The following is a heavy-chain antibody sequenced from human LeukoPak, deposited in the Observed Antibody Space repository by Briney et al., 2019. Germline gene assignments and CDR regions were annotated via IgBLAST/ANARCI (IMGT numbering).Heavy chain of an antibody. D-gene: IGHD3-22*01. CDR1: GFTFSSYA. V-gene: IGHV3-23*01. Sequence: GGSLRLSCAASGFTFSSYAMSWVRQAPGKGLEWVSAISGSGGSTYYADFVKRRFTISRDNSKNTLYFQMNTLRAEDTAVYYCAKDREMYFYDSSGYRDAFHIWGQGTKVTVSS. J-gene: IGHJ3*02. CDR2: ISGSGGST. CDR3: AKDREMYFYDSSGYRDAFHI.